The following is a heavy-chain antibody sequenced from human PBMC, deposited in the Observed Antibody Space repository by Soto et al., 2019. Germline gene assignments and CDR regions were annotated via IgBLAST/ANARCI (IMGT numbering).Heavy chain of an antibody. V-gene: IGHV3-33*01. J-gene: IGHJ4*02. Sequence: QVQLVESGGGVVQPGRSLRLSCAASGFTFSSYGMHWFRQAPGKGLEWVAVIGFDGSNKCYADSVKGRFTISRDNSKNTVSLQMNSRRDEDSAAYYCATTGAYWGQGTLVTVSS. CDR1: GFTFSSYG. CDR2: IGFDGSNK. CDR3: ATTGAY.